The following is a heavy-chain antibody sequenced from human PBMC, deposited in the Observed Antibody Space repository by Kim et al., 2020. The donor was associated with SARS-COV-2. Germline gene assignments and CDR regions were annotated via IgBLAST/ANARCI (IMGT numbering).Heavy chain of an antibody. D-gene: IGHD1-26*01. J-gene: IGHJ4*02. Sequence: ADSGKGRFTISRDNSKNTLYLQMNSLRAEDTAVYYCAKDVIVGATNGVDYWGQGTLVTVSS. V-gene: IGHV3-33*06. CDR3: AKDVIVGATNGVDY.